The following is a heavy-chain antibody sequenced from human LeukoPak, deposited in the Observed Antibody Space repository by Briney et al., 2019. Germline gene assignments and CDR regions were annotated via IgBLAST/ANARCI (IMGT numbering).Heavy chain of an antibody. CDR2: IYDSGST. V-gene: IGHV4-30-4*01. CDR1: GGAITSGDYY. Sequence: SETLSLTCNVSGGAITSGDYYWSWIRQPPGKGLEWIGYIYDSGSTYYNPSFKSQVTISVDTSKNQFSLNLSSVTAADTAVYYCARGHYYDSSDYAGWFDPWGQGTLVTVSS. CDR3: ARGHYYDSSDYAGWFDP. D-gene: IGHD3-22*01. J-gene: IGHJ5*02.